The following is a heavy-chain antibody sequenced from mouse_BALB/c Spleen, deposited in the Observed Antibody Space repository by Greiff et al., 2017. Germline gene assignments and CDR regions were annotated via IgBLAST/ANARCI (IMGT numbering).Heavy chain of an antibody. Sequence: VQLQQSGPGLVAPSQSLSITCTVSGFSLTSYGVHWVRQPPGKGLEWLGVIWAGGSTNYNSALMSRLSISKDNSKSQVFLKMNSLQTDDTAMYYCARGKYLYYYAMDYWGQGTSVTVSS. V-gene: IGHV2-9*02. J-gene: IGHJ4*01. CDR3: ARGKYLYYYAMDY. CDR1: GFSLTSYG. CDR2: IWAGGST. D-gene: IGHD5-1*01.